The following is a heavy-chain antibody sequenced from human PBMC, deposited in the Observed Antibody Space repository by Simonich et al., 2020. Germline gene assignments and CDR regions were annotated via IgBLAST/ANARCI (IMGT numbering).Heavy chain of an antibody. CDR1: GFPFSSSS. CDR3: ARDVDTAMVFDY. J-gene: IGHJ4*02. Sequence: EVQLVESGGGLVKPGGCLRLSCAASGFPFSSSSMNWVHQAPGKGLEWVSSISSRSSYIYYAEQVKGRFTISRDNAKNSLYLQMNSLRAEVTAVYYCARDVDTAMVFDYWGQGTLVTVSS. CDR2: ISSRSSYI. V-gene: IGHV3-21*01. D-gene: IGHD5-18*01.